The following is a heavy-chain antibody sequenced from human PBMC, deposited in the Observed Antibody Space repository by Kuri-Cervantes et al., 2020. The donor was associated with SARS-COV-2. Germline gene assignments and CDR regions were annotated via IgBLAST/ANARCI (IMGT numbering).Heavy chain of an antibody. CDR2: IYHSGST. CDR1: GGSISSSNW. D-gene: IGHD1-1*01. CDR3: ATKLFREHWFDP. Sequence: GSLRLSCAVSGGSISSSNWWSWVRLPPGKGLEWIGEIYHSGSTNYNQSLKSRVTISVDKSKNQFSLKLSSVTAADTAVYYCATKLFREHWFDPWGQGILVTVSS. V-gene: IGHV4-4*02. J-gene: IGHJ5*02.